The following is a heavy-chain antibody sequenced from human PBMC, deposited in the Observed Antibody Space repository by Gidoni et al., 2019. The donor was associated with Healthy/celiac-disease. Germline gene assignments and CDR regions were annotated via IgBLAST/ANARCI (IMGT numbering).Heavy chain of an antibody. V-gene: IGHV1-18*01. CDR1: GYTFTSYG. J-gene: IGHJ6*02. CDR2: ISAYNGNT. CDR3: ARDTLYCSGGSCYSSVDYGMDV. Sequence: QVQLVQSGAEVKKPGASVKVSCKASGYTFTSYGISWVRQAPGQGLEWMGWISAYNGNTNYAQKLQGRVTMTTDTSTSTAYMELRSLRSDDTAVYYCARDTLYCSGGSCYSSVDYGMDVWGQGTTVTVSS. D-gene: IGHD2-15*01.